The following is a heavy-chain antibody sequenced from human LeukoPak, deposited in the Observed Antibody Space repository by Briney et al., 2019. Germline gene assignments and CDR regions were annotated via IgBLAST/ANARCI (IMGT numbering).Heavy chain of an antibody. CDR1: GFTFSSYE. D-gene: IGHD3-10*02. CDR3: TTDCTGKGKHVY. V-gene: IGHV3-48*03. CDR2: ISSSGSTI. Sequence: GGSLRLSCAASGFTFSSYEMNWVRQAPGKGLEWVSYISSSGSTIYYADSVKGRFTISRDNAKNSLYLQMNSLRAEDTAVYYCTTDCTGKGKHVYWGQGTLVTVSS. J-gene: IGHJ4*02.